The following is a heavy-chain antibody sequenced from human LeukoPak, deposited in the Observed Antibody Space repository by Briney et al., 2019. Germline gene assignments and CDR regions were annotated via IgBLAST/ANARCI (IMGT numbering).Heavy chain of an antibody. CDR2: IRSSGSTI. J-gene: IGHJ4*02. D-gene: IGHD3-22*01. CDR3: ARVMYYYDSSGQTYYFDY. CDR1: GFTFSDYY. V-gene: IGHV3-11*04. Sequence: GGSLRLSCAASGFTFSDYYMSWIRQAPGKGLEWVSYIRSSGSTIYYADSVKGRFTISRDNAKNSLYLQMNSLRAEDTAVYYCARVMYYYDSSGQTYYFDYWGQGTLVTVSS.